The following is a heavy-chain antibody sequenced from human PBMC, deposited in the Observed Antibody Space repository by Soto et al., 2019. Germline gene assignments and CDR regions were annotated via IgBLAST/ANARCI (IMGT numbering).Heavy chain of an antibody. CDR1: GGSISSSY. Sequence: SETLSLTCTVSGGSISSSYWSWIRQPPGKGLEWIGYLYHSGSTNYNPSLRSRVSISVDTSRNQFSLTLSSVTAADTAVYYCARTYGSGNWFDPWGQGTLVTVSS. CDR3: ARTYGSGNWFDP. CDR2: LYHSGST. V-gene: IGHV4-59*01. D-gene: IGHD3-10*01. J-gene: IGHJ5*02.